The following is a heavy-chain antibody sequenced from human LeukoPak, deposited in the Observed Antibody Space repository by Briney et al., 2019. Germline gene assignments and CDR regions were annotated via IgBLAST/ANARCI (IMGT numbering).Heavy chain of an antibody. CDR3: ARSTGSGTDLDF. CDR2: INSRSIYI. J-gene: IGHJ4*02. Sequence: PGGSLRLSCAASGFTFSTYNMNWVRQAPGKGLDWVSSINSRSIYIHYADSVKGRFTISRDNAKNSLYLQMNSLRAEDMAVYYCARSTGSGTDLDFWGQGTLVTVSS. D-gene: IGHD3-10*01. CDR1: GFTFSTYN. V-gene: IGHV3-21*01.